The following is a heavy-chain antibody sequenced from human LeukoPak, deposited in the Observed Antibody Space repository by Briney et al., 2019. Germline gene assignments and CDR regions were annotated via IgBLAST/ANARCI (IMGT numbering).Heavy chain of an antibody. D-gene: IGHD2-2*01. Sequence: SETLSLTCAVYGGSFSGYYWSWIRQPPGKGLEWIGEINHSGSTNYNPSLKSRVTISVDTSKNQVSLKLSSVTAADTAMYYCARSYCGSTSCYGRRYFDLWGRGTLVTVSS. J-gene: IGHJ2*01. V-gene: IGHV4-34*01. CDR2: INHSGST. CDR3: ARSYCGSTSCYGRRYFDL. CDR1: GGSFSGYY.